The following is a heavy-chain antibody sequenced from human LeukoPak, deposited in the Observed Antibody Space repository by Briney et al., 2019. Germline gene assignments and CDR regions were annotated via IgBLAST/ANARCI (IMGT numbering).Heavy chain of an antibody. D-gene: IGHD3-22*01. CDR1: GFTFSSYG. CDR2: ISYDGSNK. J-gene: IGHJ4*02. CDR3: ARDRDYYDSSGYYPAIGY. V-gene: IGHV3-30*19. Sequence: PGGSLRLSCAASGFTFSSYGMHWVRQAPGKGLEWVAVISYDGSNKYYADSVKGRFTISRDNSKNTLYLQMNSLRAEDTAVYYCARDRDYYDSSGYYPAIGYWGQGTLVTVSS.